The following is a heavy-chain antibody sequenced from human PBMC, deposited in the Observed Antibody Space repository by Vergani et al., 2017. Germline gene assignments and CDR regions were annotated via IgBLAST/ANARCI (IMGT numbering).Heavy chain of an antibody. D-gene: IGHD3-22*01. Sequence: EVQLVESGGGLVQPGGCLRLSCAASGFTFSSYAMSWVRQAPGKGLEWVSAISGSGGSTYYADSVKGRFTISRDNSKNTLYLQMNSLRAEDTAVYYCAKETDYYDSSGYYFTGHFDYWGQGTLVTVSS. J-gene: IGHJ4*02. CDR2: ISGSGGST. CDR1: GFTFSSYA. CDR3: AKETDYYDSSGYYFTGHFDY. V-gene: IGHV3-23*04.